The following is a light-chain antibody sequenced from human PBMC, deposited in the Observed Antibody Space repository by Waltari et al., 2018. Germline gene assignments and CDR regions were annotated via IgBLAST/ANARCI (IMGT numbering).Light chain of an antibody. J-gene: IGKJ3*01. CDR1: RSVSSSY. V-gene: IGKV3-20*01. CDR2: GES. CDR3: QQFGGGFT. Sequence: EIVLTQSPVTLSLSPGERATLSCRASRSVSSSYLAWYQQKPGQAPRLLIYGESFRATGIPDRFSGSGSGTDFTLTISRLETEDVAVFYCQQFGGGFTFGPGTKVDIK.